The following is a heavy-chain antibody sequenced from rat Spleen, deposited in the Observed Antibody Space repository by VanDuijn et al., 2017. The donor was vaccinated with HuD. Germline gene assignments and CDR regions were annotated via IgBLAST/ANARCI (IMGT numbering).Heavy chain of an antibody. CDR1: GFTFSDYG. V-gene: IGHV5-29*01. J-gene: IGHJ2*01. Sequence: EVQLVESGGGLVQPGNSLKLSCAASGFTFSDYGMAWVRQAPTKGLEWVATISYGDSSGHSGTYYRDSVKGRFTISRDIAKSTLRLQMDSLRSEDTATYYCARRHYGYTDYFDYWGQGVMVTVSS. D-gene: IGHD1-9*01. CDR2: ISYGDSSGHSGT. CDR3: ARRHYGYTDYFDY.